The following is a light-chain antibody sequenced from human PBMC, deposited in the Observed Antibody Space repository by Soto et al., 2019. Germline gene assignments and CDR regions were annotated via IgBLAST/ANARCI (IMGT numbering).Light chain of an antibody. CDR2: DVS. Sequence: QSALTQPASVSGSPGQSITISCTGTSSDVGGYNYVSWYQQHPGKAPKLMIYDVSNRPSGVSNRFSGSKSGNTASLTISGLPAEDEADYYCSSYTSSSTPGFGTGTKVTVL. J-gene: IGLJ1*01. CDR1: SSDVGGYNY. V-gene: IGLV2-14*01. CDR3: SSYTSSSTPG.